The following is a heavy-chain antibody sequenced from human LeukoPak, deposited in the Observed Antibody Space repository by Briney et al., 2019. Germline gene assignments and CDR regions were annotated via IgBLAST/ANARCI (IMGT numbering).Heavy chain of an antibody. D-gene: IGHD6-13*01. V-gene: IGHV4-61*01. J-gene: IGHJ4*02. Sequence: KPSETLSLTCTVSGGSISSSSYYWSWIRQPPGKGLEWIGYIYYSGSTNYNPSLKSRVTISVDTSKNQFSLKLSSVTAADTAVYYCAREGDSSSRKFDYWGQGTLVTVSS. CDR3: AREGDSSSRKFDY. CDR2: IYYSGST. CDR1: GGSISSSSYY.